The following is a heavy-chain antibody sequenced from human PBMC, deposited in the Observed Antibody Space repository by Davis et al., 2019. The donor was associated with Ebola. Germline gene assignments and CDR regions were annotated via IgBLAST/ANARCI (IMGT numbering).Heavy chain of an antibody. CDR2: ISGSGGST. CDR3: VKTRSNWWNDALEI. Sequence: GESLKISCAASGFTFSSYAMSWVRQAPEKGLEWVSAISGSGGSTYYADSVKGRFTISRDNSKNTLYLQMNSLRPEDTAVYYCVKTRSNWWNDALEIWGRGTMVIVSS. D-gene: IGHD2-8*02. J-gene: IGHJ3*02. V-gene: IGHV3-23*01. CDR1: GFTFSSYA.